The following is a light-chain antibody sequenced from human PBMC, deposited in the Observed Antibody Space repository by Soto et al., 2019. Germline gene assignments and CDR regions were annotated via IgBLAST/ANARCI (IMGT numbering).Light chain of an antibody. CDR1: QSVSSNY. V-gene: IGKV3-20*01. Sequence: EIVLTQSPGTLPLSPGERATLSCRASQSVSSNYLVWYQQKPGQAPRPLIYGASSRATGIPDRFSGSGYVAAFTLTISRLEPEDFAVYYCQQYANSPFTFGQGTKLEIK. J-gene: IGKJ2*01. CDR3: QQYANSPFT. CDR2: GAS.